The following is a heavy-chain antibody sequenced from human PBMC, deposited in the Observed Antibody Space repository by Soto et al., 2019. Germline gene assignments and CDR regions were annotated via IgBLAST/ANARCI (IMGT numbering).Heavy chain of an antibody. J-gene: IGHJ5*02. CDR2: IIPIFGTA. CDR3: AREPRDRRIAARLSWFDP. CDR1: GGTFSSYA. D-gene: IGHD6-6*01. V-gene: IGHV1-69*06. Sequence: SVKVSCKASGGTFSSYAISWVRQAPGQGLEWMGGIIPIFGTANYAQKFQGRVTITADKSTSTAYMELSSLRSEDTAVYYCAREPRDRRIAARLSWFDPWGQGALVTVSS.